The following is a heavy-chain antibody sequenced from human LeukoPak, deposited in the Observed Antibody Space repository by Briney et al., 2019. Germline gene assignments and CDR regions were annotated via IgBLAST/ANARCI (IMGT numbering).Heavy chain of an antibody. CDR2: ISGSGGST. CDR3: AKDPNSGSYYPYYFDY. CDR1: GFTFSSYA. Sequence: GGSLRLPCAASGFTFSSYAMSWVRQAPGKGLEWVSAISGSGGSTYYADSVKGRFTISRDNSKNTLYLQMNSLRAEDTAVYYCAKDPNSGSYYPYYFDYWGQGTLVTVSS. J-gene: IGHJ4*02. V-gene: IGHV3-23*01. D-gene: IGHD1-26*01.